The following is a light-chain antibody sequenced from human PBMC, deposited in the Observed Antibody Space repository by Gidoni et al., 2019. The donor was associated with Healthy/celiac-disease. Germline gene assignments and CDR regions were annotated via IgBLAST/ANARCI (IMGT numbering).Light chain of an antibody. CDR2: DAS. CDR1: QDISNY. Sequence: DIQMPQSPSSLSASVGDRVTITCQASQDISNYLNWYQQKPGKAPKLLIYDASNLETGVPSRFSGSGSGTDFTFTISSLQPEDIATYYCQQYDNHPLTFGGGTKVEIK. V-gene: IGKV1-33*01. CDR3: QQYDNHPLT. J-gene: IGKJ4*01.